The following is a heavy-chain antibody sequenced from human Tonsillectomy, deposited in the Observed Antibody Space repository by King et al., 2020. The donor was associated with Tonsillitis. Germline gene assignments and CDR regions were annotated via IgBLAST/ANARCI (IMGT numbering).Heavy chain of an antibody. Sequence: QLVQSGAEVKKPGASVKVSCKASGYTFTSYDINWVRQATGQGLEWMGWMNHNSGNTGYAQKFQGRVTMTRNTSISTAYMELSSLRSEDTAVSYCTRASMTMLGDDAFDIWGQGTMVTASP. V-gene: IGHV1-8*02. CDR2: MNHNSGNT. J-gene: IGHJ3*02. CDR1: GYTFTSYD. CDR3: TRASMTMLGDDAFDI. D-gene: IGHD3-10*02.